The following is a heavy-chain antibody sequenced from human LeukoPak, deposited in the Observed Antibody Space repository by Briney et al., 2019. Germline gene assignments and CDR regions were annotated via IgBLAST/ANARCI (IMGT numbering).Heavy chain of an antibody. D-gene: IGHD4-4*01. CDR1: GGSISSHY. Sequence: PSETLSLTCTVSGGSISSHYWSWIRQPAGKGLEWIGRIYISGSTNYNPSLKSRVTMSVDTSKSQFSLKLSSVSAADTAVYYCARGDVAYSNYYFDYWGQGTLVTVSS. CDR3: ARGDVAYSNYYFDY. CDR2: IYISGST. J-gene: IGHJ4*02. V-gene: IGHV4-4*07.